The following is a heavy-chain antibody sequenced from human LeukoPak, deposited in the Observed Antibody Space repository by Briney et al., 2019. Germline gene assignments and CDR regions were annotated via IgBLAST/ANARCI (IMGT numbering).Heavy chain of an antibody. CDR1: GFTFSDAW. D-gene: IGHD4/OR15-4a*01. CDR2: IKTKTEGGTT. V-gene: IGHV3-15*01. CDR3: TSHDYLLFDY. Sequence: GGPLRLPCAASGFTFSDAWMSWARRARGKGLEWVGRIKTKTEGGTTDYPAPVKGRFTVSRDDSKNMLYLQMNSLKTEDTAVYYCTSHDYLLFDYWGQGTLVTVSS. J-gene: IGHJ4*02.